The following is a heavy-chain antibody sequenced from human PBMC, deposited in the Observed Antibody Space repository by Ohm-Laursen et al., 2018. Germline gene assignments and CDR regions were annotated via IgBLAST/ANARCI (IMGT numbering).Heavy chain of an antibody. Sequence: TLSLTCAVSGGSISSYYWSWIRQPAGKGLEWIGRIYTSGSTNYNPSLKSRVTMSVDTSKNQFSLKLSSVTAADTAVYYCARGEYSYGDLDYWGQGTLVTASS. CDR2: IYTSGST. J-gene: IGHJ4*02. D-gene: IGHD5-18*01. CDR3: ARGEYSYGDLDY. V-gene: IGHV4-4*07. CDR1: GGSISSYY.